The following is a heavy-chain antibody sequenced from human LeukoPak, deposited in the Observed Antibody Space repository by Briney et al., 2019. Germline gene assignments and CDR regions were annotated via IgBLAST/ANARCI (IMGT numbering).Heavy chain of an antibody. CDR1: GYTFTSYY. V-gene: IGHV1-2*02. J-gene: IGHJ1*01. CDR3: ARVPSSLHYYDSSGYDPEYFQH. D-gene: IGHD3-22*01. CDR2: INPNSGGT. Sequence: GASVKVSCKASGYTFTSYYMHWVRQAPGQGLEWMGWINPNSGGTNYAQKFQGRVTMTRDTSISTAYMELSRLRSDDTAVYYCARVPSSLHYYDSSGYDPEYFQHWGQGTLVTVSS.